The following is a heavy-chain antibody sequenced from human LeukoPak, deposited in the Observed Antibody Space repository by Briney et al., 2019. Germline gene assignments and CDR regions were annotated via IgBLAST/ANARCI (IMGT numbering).Heavy chain of an antibody. V-gene: IGHV3-64D*06. CDR3: VKDFYVVVALMDV. CDR1: GFTLSSYA. Sequence: GGSLRLSCSASGFTLSSYAMHWVRQAPGKGLEYVSAISSNGGSTYYADSVKGRFTISRDNSKNTLYLQMSSLRAEDTAVYYCVKDFYVVVALMDVWGKATTVTVSS. J-gene: IGHJ6*04. CDR2: ISSNGGST. D-gene: IGHD2-15*01.